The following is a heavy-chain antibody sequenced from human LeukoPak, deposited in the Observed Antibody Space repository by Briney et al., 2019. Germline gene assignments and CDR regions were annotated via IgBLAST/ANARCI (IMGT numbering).Heavy chain of an antibody. CDR3: ASRNFGVVTD. Sequence: SETLSLTCTVSGGSISNYYWTWIRQPAGKGLEWIGHVHISGTTNHNPSLKSRVTMLLDTSKNQVSLKLTSVTAADTAVYYCASRNFGVVTDWGQGTLVTVSS. V-gene: IGHV4-4*07. CDR1: GGSISNYY. D-gene: IGHD3-3*01. J-gene: IGHJ4*02. CDR2: VHISGTT.